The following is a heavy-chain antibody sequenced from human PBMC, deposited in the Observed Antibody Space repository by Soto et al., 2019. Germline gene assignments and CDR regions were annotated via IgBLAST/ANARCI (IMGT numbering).Heavy chain of an antibody. CDR2: INAGNGNT. J-gene: IGHJ5*02. V-gene: IGHV1-3*01. D-gene: IGHD3-10*01. CDR1: GYTFTSYA. CDR3: ARGVGSGSYYNQYSWFDP. Sequence: ASVKVSCKASGYTFTSYAMHWVRQAPGQRLEWMGWINAGNGNTKCSQKFQDRVTITRDTSASTAYMELSSLRSEDTAVYYCARGVGSGSYYNQYSWFDPWGQGTLVTVSS.